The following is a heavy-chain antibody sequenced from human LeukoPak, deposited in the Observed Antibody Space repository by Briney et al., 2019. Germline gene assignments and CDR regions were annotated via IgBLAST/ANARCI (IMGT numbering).Heavy chain of an antibody. CDR2: IKTDGATT. CDR3: TTRVVTTNDF. J-gene: IGHJ4*02. CDR1: GFTFNNAW. V-gene: IGHV3-15*01. D-gene: IGHD2-21*02. Sequence: PGGSLRLSCAASGFTFNNAWMNWVRQAPGKGLEWVGRIKTDGATTDYPAPVKGRFTVSRDNSKTTLYLQMNSLKIEDTAVYYCTTRVVTTNDFWGQGTLVTVSS.